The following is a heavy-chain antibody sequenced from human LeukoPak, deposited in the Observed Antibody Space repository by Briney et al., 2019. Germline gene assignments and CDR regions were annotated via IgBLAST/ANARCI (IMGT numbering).Heavy chain of an antibody. V-gene: IGHV3-21*01. CDR3: ATGRREMAYYDY. CDR2: ISSSNYR. Sequence: PGGSLRLSCAASGFTFISYYMNWVRQSPGKGLEWVSSISSSNYRHYADSVKGRFTISRDNSKKSVFLQMSSLRADDTGVYYCATGRREMAYYDYWGQGTQVTVSS. J-gene: IGHJ4*02. D-gene: IGHD5-24*01. CDR1: GFTFISYY.